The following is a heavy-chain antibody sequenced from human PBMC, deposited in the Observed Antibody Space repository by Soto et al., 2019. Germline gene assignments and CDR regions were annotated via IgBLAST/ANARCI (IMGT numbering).Heavy chain of an antibody. J-gene: IGHJ6*02. Sequence: PSETLSLTCAGFGGSFRGYYWSWIRQPPGKGLEWIGEINHSGSTNYNPSLKSRVTISVDTSKNQFSLKLSSVTAADTAVYYCARVSGIYYYGMDVWGQGTTVT. CDR2: INHSGST. D-gene: IGHD3-10*01. CDR1: GGSFRGYY. CDR3: ARVSGIYYYGMDV. V-gene: IGHV4-34*01.